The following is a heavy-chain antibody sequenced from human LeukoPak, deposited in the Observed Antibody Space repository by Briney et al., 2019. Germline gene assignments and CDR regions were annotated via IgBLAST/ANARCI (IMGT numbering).Heavy chain of an antibody. D-gene: IGHD1-7*01. CDR1: GFTFSTYA. CDR3: ARAGKLRYYFDY. Sequence: GGSLRLSCAASGFTFSTYAMHWVRQAPGKGLEYVSAISTNGDSTYYADSVKGRFTISRDNSKNTLYLQMGSLRAEDTAVYYCARAGKLRYYFDYWGQGTLVTVSS. V-gene: IGHV3-64*02. CDR2: ISTNGDST. J-gene: IGHJ4*02.